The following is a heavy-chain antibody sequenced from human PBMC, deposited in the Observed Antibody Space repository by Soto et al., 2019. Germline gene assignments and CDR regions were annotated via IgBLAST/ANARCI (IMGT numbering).Heavy chain of an antibody. J-gene: IGHJ4*02. D-gene: IGHD3-3*01. CDR3: ARDPTIFGVVTPYYFDY. Sequence: AGSLRLSCATSGFTFSDFYMSWVRQAPGKGPEWVSYISDDGYTIYYADSLKGRFTISRDNAKNSLYLQINSLRAEDTAVYYCARDPTIFGVVTPYYFDYWGQGTLVTVSS. CDR1: GFTFSDFY. CDR2: ISDDGYTI. V-gene: IGHV3-11*04.